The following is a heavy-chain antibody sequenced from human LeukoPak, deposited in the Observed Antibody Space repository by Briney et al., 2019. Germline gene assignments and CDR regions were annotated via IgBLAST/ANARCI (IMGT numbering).Heavy chain of an antibody. Sequence: SVKVSCKASGGTFSSYAISWVRQAPGQGLEWMGRIIPIFGTANYAHKFQGRVTITTDESTSTAYMELSSLRSEDTAVYYCARDRGSYYYDSSGYYYFDYWGQGTLVTVSS. J-gene: IGHJ4*02. D-gene: IGHD3-22*01. CDR1: GGTFSSYA. V-gene: IGHV1-69*05. CDR3: ARDRGSYYYDSSGYYYFDY. CDR2: IIPIFGTA.